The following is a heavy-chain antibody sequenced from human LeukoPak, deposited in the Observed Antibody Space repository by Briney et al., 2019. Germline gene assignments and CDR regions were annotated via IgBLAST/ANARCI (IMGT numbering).Heavy chain of an antibody. J-gene: IGHJ4*02. CDR2: ISAYNGNT. Sequence: GASVTLSFTASGYTFTIYGISWVRQAQGQGLEWMGWISAYNGNTNYSQRLQGRVTMTTDTSTSTAYMELRSLRSDDTAVYYCARGYCSGGSCYYFDYWGQGTLVTVSS. V-gene: IGHV1-18*01. CDR3: ARGYCSGGSCYYFDY. D-gene: IGHD2-15*01. CDR1: GYTFTIYG.